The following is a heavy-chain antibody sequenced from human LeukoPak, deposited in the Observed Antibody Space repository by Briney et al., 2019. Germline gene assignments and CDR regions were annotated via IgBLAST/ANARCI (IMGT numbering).Heavy chain of an antibody. D-gene: IGHD5-18*01. CDR1: GFTFSSYW. CDR3: ARVDTAMVKEYYYYYYMDV. J-gene: IGHJ6*03. V-gene: IGHV3-7*01. CDR2: IMQDGSEK. Sequence: GGSLRLSCAASGFTFSSYWMSWVRQAPGKGLEWVANIMQDGSEKYYVDSVKGRFTISRDNAKNSLYLQMNSLRAEDTAVYYCARVDTAMVKEYYYYYYMDVWGKGTTVTVSS.